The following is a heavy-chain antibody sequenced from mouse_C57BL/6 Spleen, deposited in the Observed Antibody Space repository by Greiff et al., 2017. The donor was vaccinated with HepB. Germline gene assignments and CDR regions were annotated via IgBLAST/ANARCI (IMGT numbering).Heavy chain of an antibody. D-gene: IGHD3-1*01. J-gene: IGHJ3*01. V-gene: IGHV1-69*01. Sequence: QVQLQQPGAELVMPGASVKLSCKASGYTFTSYWMHWVKQRPGQGLEWIGEIDPSDSYTNYNQKFKGKSTLTVDKSSSTAYMQLSSLTSEDSAVYYCARSGPEGFAYWGQGTLVTVSA. CDR1: GYTFTSYW. CDR2: IDPSDSYT. CDR3: ARSGPEGFAY.